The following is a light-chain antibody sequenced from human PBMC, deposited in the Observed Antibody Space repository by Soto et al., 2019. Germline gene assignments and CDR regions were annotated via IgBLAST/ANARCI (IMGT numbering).Light chain of an antibody. V-gene: IGKV3-15*01. CDR2: SAS. CDR3: QQYHGYST. CDR1: QSASSS. J-gene: IGKJ1*01. Sequence: EIVMTQSPSTLSVSPGERATLSCRASQSASSSLAWYQQKPGQAPRLLIYSASLRATGVPARFSGSGFGTEFTLTISSLQPDDFAAYYCQQYHGYSTFGQGTKVDIK.